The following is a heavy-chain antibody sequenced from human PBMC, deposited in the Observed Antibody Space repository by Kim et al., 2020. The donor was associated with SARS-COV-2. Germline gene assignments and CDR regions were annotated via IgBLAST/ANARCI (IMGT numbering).Heavy chain of an antibody. V-gene: IGHV4-39*01. J-gene: IGHJ4*02. D-gene: IGHD3-22*01. Sequence: IPSLKRRVSISVDTSKNQLSLKLSSVTAADTAVYYCARQDYDSSGRPSDYWGQGTLVTVSS. CDR3: ARQDYDSSGRPSDY.